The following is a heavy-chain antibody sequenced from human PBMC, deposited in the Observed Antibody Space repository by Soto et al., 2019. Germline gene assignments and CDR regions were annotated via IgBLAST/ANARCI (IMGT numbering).Heavy chain of an antibody. J-gene: IGHJ6*02. CDR1: GGSFSGYY. Sequence: SETLSLTCAVYGGSFSGYYWSWIRQPPGKGLEWIGEINHSGSTNYNPSPKSRVTISVDTSKNQFSLKLSSVTAADTAVYYCARALGYCTNGVCYRRRFYYYYYGMDVWGQGTTVTVSS. V-gene: IGHV4-34*01. CDR2: INHSGST. CDR3: ARALGYCTNGVCYRRRFYYYYYGMDV. D-gene: IGHD2-8*01.